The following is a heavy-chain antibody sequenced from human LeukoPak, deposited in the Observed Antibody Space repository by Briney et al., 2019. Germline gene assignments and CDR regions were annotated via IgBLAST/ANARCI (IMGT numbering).Heavy chain of an antibody. J-gene: IGHJ4*02. Sequence: GGSLRLSCAASGFTFSSYAMHWVRQAPGKGLEWVAVISYDGSNKYYADSVKGRFTISRDNSKNTLYLQMNSLRAEDTAVYYCARGPYSSSSHFDYWGQGTLVTVSS. CDR2: ISYDGSNK. CDR1: GFTFSSYA. CDR3: ARGPYSSSSHFDY. D-gene: IGHD6-6*01. V-gene: IGHV3-30*04.